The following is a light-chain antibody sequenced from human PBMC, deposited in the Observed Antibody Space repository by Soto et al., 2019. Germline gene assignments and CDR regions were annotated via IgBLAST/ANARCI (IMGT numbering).Light chain of an antibody. Sequence: EIVLTQSPGTLSLFPGARATLSCRASQSVGSYLAWYQHKPGQAPRLLISDASNRATGIPARLSGSGSETDFTLTISSLEPEDSAVYYCQQRSNWPSLTFGGGTKVDIK. J-gene: IGKJ4*01. CDR1: QSVGSY. V-gene: IGKV3-11*01. CDR2: DAS. CDR3: QQRSNWPSLT.